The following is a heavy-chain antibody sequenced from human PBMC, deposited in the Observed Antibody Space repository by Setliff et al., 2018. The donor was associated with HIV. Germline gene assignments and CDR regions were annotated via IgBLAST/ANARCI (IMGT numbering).Heavy chain of an antibody. CDR1: GGSISSYY. CDR2: MYYSGST. CDR3: TRGARCAYYYDSSGYYRHFDY. D-gene: IGHD3-22*01. Sequence: SETLSLTCTVSGGSISSYYWSRIRQPPGKGLEWMGYMYYSGSTNYNPSLKSRVTMSVDTSKNRFSLNLSSVTAADTAVYYCTRGARCAYYYDSSGYYRHFDYWGQGTLVTVSS. J-gene: IGHJ4*02. V-gene: IGHV4-59*08.